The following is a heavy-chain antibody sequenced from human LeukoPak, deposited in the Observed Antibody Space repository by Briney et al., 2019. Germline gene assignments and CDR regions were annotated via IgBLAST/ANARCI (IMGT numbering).Heavy chain of an antibody. Sequence: ASVKVSCKVSGYTLTELSMHWVRQAPGKGLEWMGGFDPEDGETIYAQKFQGRVTMTEATSTDTAYMELSSLRSEDTAVYYCATDRRRRDGYNWCYWGQGTLVTVSS. V-gene: IGHV1-24*01. J-gene: IGHJ4*02. D-gene: IGHD5-24*01. CDR2: FDPEDGET. CDR3: ATDRRRRDGYNWCY. CDR1: GYTLTELS.